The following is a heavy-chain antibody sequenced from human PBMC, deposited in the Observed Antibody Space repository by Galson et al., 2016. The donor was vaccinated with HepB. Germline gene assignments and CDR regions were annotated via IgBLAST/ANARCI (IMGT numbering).Heavy chain of an antibody. V-gene: IGHV4-39*01. Sequence: SETLSLTCTVSGGSISSSNYYWGWIRQPPGKGLEWIGSIEYSGRTNYNPSLKSRVTISGDTSKNQFSVKLNYVTAADTAVYYCASQPFHNGSYQRIFDYWGQGALVTVSS. CDR2: IEYSGRT. CDR1: GGSISSSNYY. J-gene: IGHJ4*02. D-gene: IGHD1-26*01. CDR3: ASQPFHNGSYQRIFDY.